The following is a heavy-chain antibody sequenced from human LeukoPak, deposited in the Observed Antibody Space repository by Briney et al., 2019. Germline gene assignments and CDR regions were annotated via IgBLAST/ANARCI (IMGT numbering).Heavy chain of an antibody. J-gene: IGHJ4*02. CDR2: IYHSGST. CDR1: GGSISSGGYS. Sequence: NTSQTLSLTCAVSGGSISSGGYSWSWIRQPPGKGLEWIGYIYHSGSTYYNPSLKSRVTISVDRSKNQFSLKLSSVTAADTAVYYCARGGTLGIRFDYWGQGTLVTVSS. V-gene: IGHV4-30-2*01. D-gene: IGHD7-27*01. CDR3: ARGGTLGIRFDY.